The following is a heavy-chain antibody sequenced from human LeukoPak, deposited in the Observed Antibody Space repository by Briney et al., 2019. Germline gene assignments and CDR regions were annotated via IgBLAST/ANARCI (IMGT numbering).Heavy chain of an antibody. CDR2: ISSSSSYI. D-gene: IGHD2-2*01. CDR1: GFTFSSYS. CDR3: ARDSPQVYCSSTSCYRFYFDY. V-gene: IGHV3-21*01. J-gene: IGHJ4*02. Sequence: GGSLRLSCAASGFTFSSYSMNWVRQAPGKGLEWVSSISSSSSYIYYADSVKGRFTISRDNAKNSLYLQMNSLRAEDTAVYYCARDSPQVYCSSTSCYRFYFDYWGQGTLVTVSS.